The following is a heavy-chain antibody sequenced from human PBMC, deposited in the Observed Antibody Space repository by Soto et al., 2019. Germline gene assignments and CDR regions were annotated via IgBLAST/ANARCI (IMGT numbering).Heavy chain of an antibody. V-gene: IGHV1-18*01. D-gene: IGHD6-19*01. J-gene: IGHJ6*02. CDR2: INTYNSSE. CDR1: GYTLSRYG. CDR3: GVEWFVSSGSCASDAREYLGMDV. Sequence: GASVKVSCRASGYTLSRYGRSWVRQAPGRGLEWMGWINTYNSSEYYAQKFQGRVTMTTDTSTSTVYMEPRGLTSDDTAVYYWGVEWFVSSGSCASDAREYLGMDVWGQGTTVTVSS.